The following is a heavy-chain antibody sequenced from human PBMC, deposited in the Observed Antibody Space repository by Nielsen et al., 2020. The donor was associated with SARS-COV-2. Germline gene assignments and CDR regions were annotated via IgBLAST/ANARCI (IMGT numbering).Heavy chain of an antibody. J-gene: IGHJ4*02. Sequence: ASVKVSCKASGYTFTSYYMHWVRQAPGQGLEWMGIINPSGGSTSYAQKFQGRVTMTRDTSTSTVYMELSSLRSEDTAVYYCARGTGGYNPKTYYFDYWGQGTLVTVSS. V-gene: IGHV1-46*01. D-gene: IGHD5-24*01. CDR2: INPSGGST. CDR3: ARGTGGYNPKTYYFDY. CDR1: GYTFTSYY.